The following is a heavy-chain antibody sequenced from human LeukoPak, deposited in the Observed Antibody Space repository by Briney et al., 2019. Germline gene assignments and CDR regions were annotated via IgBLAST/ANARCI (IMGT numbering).Heavy chain of an antibody. Sequence: GAAVKVSCKASGGTFSSYATSWVRQAPGQGPEWMGGIIPIFSTAKYAQKFQGRVTITADESTSTAYMELSSLRSEDTAVYYCARPHAQRNWYGFDIWGQGTMVTVSS. CDR2: IIPIFSTA. CDR1: GGTFSSYA. J-gene: IGHJ3*02. V-gene: IGHV1-69*13. D-gene: IGHD1-1*01. CDR3: ARPHAQRNWYGFDI.